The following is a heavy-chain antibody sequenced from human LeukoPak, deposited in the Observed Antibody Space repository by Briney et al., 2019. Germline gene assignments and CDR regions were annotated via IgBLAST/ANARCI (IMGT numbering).Heavy chain of an antibody. CDR2: ISSSGSTI. Sequence: EGSLRLSCAASGFTFSSYEMNWVRQAPGKGLEWVSYISSSGSTIYYADSVKGRFTISRDNAKNSLYLQMNSLRAEDTAVYYCARDIVVVTAILDYWGQGTVVTVSS. V-gene: IGHV3-48*03. J-gene: IGHJ4*02. CDR1: GFTFSSYE. CDR3: ARDIVVVTAILDY. D-gene: IGHD2-21*02.